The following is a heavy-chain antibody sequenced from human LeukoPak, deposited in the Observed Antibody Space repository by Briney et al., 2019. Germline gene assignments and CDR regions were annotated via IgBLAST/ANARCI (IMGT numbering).Heavy chain of an antibody. CDR1: GYTFTSYG. Sequence: ASVKVSCKASGYTFTSYGISWVRQAPGQGLDWMGWISAYNGNTNYAQKLQGRVTMTTDTSTSTAYMELRSLRSDDTAVYYCARDPVLTVTTHWGLDPWGQGTLVTLFS. CDR2: ISAYNGNT. CDR3: ARDPVLTVTTHWGLDP. J-gene: IGHJ5*02. V-gene: IGHV1-18*01. D-gene: IGHD4-17*01.